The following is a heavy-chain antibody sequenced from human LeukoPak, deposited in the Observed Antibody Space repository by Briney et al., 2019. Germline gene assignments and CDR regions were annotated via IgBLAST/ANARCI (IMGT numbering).Heavy chain of an antibody. CDR3: ARGSLVIFGASRRWYFDL. D-gene: IGHD3-10*01. V-gene: IGHV4-59*01. J-gene: IGHJ2*01. Sequence: SETLSLTCTVSGDSISSYYWSWMRQPPEKGLEWIGYISNSGSTTYNPSLKSRVTISADTSKNHFSLKLKSVTAADTAVYHCARGSLVIFGASRRWYFDLWGRGTLVTVSS. CDR1: GDSISSYY. CDR2: ISNSGST.